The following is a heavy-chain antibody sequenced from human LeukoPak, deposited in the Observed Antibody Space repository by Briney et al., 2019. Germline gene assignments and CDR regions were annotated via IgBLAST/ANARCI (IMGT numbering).Heavy chain of an antibody. D-gene: IGHD4-11*01. Sequence: ASVKVSCKASGYTFTDYYMHWVRQAPGQGLEWMGWIKPNSGGTNYAQKFQGRVTMTRDTSISTAYMELSRLRSDDTAVYSCARGRGTVPYDYWGQGTLVTVSS. J-gene: IGHJ4*02. CDR1: GYTFTDYY. CDR3: ARGRGTVPYDY. V-gene: IGHV1-2*02. CDR2: IKPNSGGT.